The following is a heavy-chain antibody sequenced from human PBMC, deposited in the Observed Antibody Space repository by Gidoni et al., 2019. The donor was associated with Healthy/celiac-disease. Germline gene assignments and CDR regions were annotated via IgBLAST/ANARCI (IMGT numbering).Heavy chain of an antibody. CDR1: GGSISSYS. Sequence: QVQLQESGPGLVKPSETLSLTCTVPGGSISSYSWSWIRQPPGKGLEWSGYIYYRGSTNYNPSLKSRVTISEDTSKNQFSLKLSSVTAADTAVYYCARGYYDSSGYYSPHYYYYYGMDVWGQGTTVTVSS. CDR3: ARGYYDSSGYYSPHYYYYYGMDV. J-gene: IGHJ6*02. V-gene: IGHV4-59*01. D-gene: IGHD3-22*01. CDR2: IYYRGST.